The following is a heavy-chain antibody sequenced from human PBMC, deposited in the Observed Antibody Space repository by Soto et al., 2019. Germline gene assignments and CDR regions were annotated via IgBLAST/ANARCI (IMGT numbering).Heavy chain of an antibody. CDR2: ISGSGGST. CDR1: GFTFSSYA. CDR3: AKAIRGYSYGPYYYYGMDV. D-gene: IGHD5-18*01. Sequence: PGGSLRLSCAASGFTFSSYAMSWVRQAPGKGLEWVSAISGSGGSTYYADSVKGRFTISRDNSKNTLYLQMNSLRAEDTAVYYCAKAIRGYSYGPYYYYGMDVWGQVNTVTVS. V-gene: IGHV3-23*01. J-gene: IGHJ6*02.